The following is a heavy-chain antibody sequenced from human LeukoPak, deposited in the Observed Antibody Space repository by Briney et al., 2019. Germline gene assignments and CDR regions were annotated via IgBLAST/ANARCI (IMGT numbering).Heavy chain of an antibody. CDR3: ARYLRTYDALTRYYRTFYFDY. CDR1: GYTFTNYG. CDR2: INPYNDNT. V-gene: IGHV1-18*01. Sequence: GASVKVSCKASGYTFTNYGITWVRQAPGQGLEWMGWINPYNDNTNYAQNLQGRVTMTTDTSTSTAYMELMSLRSDDTAVYFCARYLRTYDALTRYYRTFYFDYWGQGTLVTVSS. J-gene: IGHJ4*02. D-gene: IGHD3-9*01.